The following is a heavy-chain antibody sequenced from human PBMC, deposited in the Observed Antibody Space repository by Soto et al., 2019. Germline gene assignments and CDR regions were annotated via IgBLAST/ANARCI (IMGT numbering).Heavy chain of an antibody. Sequence: GESLKISCKGSGYRFASYWIGWVRQMPGKGLEWMGIIYPGDSDTRYSPSFQGQVTMSVDKSISTAYLQWSSLKASDIAMYYCARIFNDAFDIWGQGTMVTVSS. CDR2: IYPGDSDT. J-gene: IGHJ3*02. CDR3: ARIFNDAFDI. V-gene: IGHV5-51*01. CDR1: GYRFASYW.